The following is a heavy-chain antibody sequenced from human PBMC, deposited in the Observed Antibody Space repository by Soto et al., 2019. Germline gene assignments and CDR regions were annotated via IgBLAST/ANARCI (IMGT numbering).Heavy chain of an antibody. CDR2: IYYSGST. CDR1: GGSISSYY. Sequence: SETLSLTCTVSGGSISSYYWSWIRQPPGKGLEWIGYIYYSGSTNYNPPLKSRVTISVDTSKNQFSLKLSSVTAADTAVYYCARDGAAAGTIWGQGTLVTVSS. J-gene: IGHJ4*02. V-gene: IGHV4-59*01. CDR3: ARDGAAAGTI. D-gene: IGHD6-13*01.